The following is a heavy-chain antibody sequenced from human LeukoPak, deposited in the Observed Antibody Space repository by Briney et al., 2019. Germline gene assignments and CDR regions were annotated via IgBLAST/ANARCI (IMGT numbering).Heavy chain of an antibody. Sequence: SETLSLTCTVSGGSISSSSYYWGWIRQPPGKGLEWIGSIYYSGSTYYNPSLKSRVTISVDTSKNQFSLKLSSVTAADTAVYYCARGYSSSWYVPIIYWGQGTLVTVSS. V-gene: IGHV4-39*01. J-gene: IGHJ4*02. CDR3: ARGYSSSWYVPIIY. CDR2: IYYSGST. D-gene: IGHD6-13*01. CDR1: GGSISSSSYY.